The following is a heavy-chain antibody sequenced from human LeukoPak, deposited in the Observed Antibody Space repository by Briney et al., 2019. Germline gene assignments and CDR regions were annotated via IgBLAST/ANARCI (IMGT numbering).Heavy chain of an antibody. J-gene: IGHJ6*02. CDR2: VSGYNGHT. CDR1: GYTLTTYG. Sequence: VASVKVSCKASGYTLTTYGINWVRQAPGQGLEWIGWVSGYNGHTEYQQKFQGSVTMTTDTSTTTAYLDLRGLRPDDTAVYYCATGSITMIRGVIYFYYGLDVWGQGTTVTVSS. CDR3: ATGSITMIRGVIYFYYGLDV. D-gene: IGHD3-10*01. V-gene: IGHV1-18*01.